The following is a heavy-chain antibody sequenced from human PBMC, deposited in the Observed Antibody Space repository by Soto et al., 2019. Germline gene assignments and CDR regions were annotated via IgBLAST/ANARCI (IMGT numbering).Heavy chain of an antibody. CDR2: IRSKANSYAT. D-gene: IGHD6-13*01. CDR1: GFTFSGSA. J-gene: IGHJ2*01. CDR3: TRLVGAAGLYWYFDL. Sequence: GSLRLSCAASGFTFSGSAMHWVRQASGKGLEWVGRIRSKANSYATAYAASVKGRFTISRDDSKNTAYLQMNSLKTEDTAVYYCTRLVGAAGLYWYFDLWGRGTLVTVSS. V-gene: IGHV3-73*01.